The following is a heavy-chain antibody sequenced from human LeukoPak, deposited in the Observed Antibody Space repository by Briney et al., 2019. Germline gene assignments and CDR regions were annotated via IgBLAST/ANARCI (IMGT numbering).Heavy chain of an antibody. CDR1: GFTFSSYA. Sequence: GGSLRLSCAASGFTFSSYAMSWVRQAPGKGLELVSTIGGSGGSTYYADSVKGRFTISRDNSKNTLYLQMNSLRAEDTAVYYCAKRAYCGGDCYSGMDVWGQGTTVTVSS. CDR3: AKRAYCGGDCYSGMDV. J-gene: IGHJ6*02. CDR2: IGGSGGST. V-gene: IGHV3-23*01. D-gene: IGHD2-21*02.